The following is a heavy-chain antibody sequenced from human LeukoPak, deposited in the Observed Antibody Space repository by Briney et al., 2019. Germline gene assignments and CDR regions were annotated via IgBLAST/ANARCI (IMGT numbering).Heavy chain of an antibody. Sequence: GGSLRLSCAASGFTFSSYAMSWVRQAPGKGLEWVSAISGSGGSTYYADSVKGRFTISRDNSKNTLYLQMSSLRAEDTAVYYCAKVPAAILIPNWFDPWGQGTLVTVSS. CDR2: ISGSGGST. J-gene: IGHJ5*02. CDR3: AKVPAAILIPNWFDP. CDR1: GFTFSSYA. V-gene: IGHV3-23*01. D-gene: IGHD2-2*01.